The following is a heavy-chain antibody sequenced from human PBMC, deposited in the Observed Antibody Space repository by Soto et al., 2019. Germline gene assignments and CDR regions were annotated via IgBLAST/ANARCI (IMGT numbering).Heavy chain of an antibody. Sequence: GGSLRLSCAASGFTFSSYWMSWVRQAPGKGLEWVANIKQDGSEKYYVDSVKGRFTISRDNAKNSLYLQMNSMRAEDTAVYYCARGGETTWDSSGLDAFDIWGQGTMVTVSS. CDR2: IKQDGSEK. CDR3: ARGGETTWDSSGLDAFDI. CDR1: GFTFSSYW. D-gene: IGHD6-19*01. V-gene: IGHV3-7*03. J-gene: IGHJ3*02.